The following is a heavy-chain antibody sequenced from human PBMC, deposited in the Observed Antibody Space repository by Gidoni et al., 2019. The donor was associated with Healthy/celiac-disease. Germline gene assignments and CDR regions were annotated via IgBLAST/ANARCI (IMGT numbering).Heavy chain of an antibody. CDR2: ISYDGSNK. V-gene: IGHV3-30*18. Sequence: QVQLVESGGGVVQPGRSLRLSCAASGFTFSSYGMHWVRQAPGKGLEWVAVISYDGSNKYYADSVKGRFTISRDNSKNTLYLQMNSLRAEDTAVYYCAKDRGYSLDYWGQGTLVTVSS. J-gene: IGHJ4*02. CDR1: GFTFSSYG. D-gene: IGHD5-18*01. CDR3: AKDRGYSLDY.